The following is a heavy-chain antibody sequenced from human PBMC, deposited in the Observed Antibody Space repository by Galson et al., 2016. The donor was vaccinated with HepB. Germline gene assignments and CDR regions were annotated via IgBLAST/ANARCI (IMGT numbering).Heavy chain of an antibody. CDR3: ARVRFYGYDPDAFDI. J-gene: IGHJ3*02. D-gene: IGHD5-12*01. V-gene: IGHV1-69*06. Sequence: SVKVSCKASGGTFSNFAISWLRQAPGQGLEWMGGIIPLFGATNYAQKFQGRVTITADKSTTTVYMDLSSLRSEDTAVYYCARVRFYGYDPDAFDIWGQGKMVTVSS. CDR1: GGTFSNFA. CDR2: IIPLFGAT.